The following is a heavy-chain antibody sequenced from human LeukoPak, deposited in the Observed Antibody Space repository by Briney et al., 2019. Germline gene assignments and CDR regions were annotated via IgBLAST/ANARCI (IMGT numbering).Heavy chain of an antibody. V-gene: IGHV4-31*03. D-gene: IGHD3-10*01. CDR2: IYYSGRT. Sequence: KPSQTLSLTCTVSGGSISSGNYYWTWIRQHPGKGLEWIGYIYYSGRTYYNPSLKSRVTISVDTSENQFSLKLSSVTAADTAVYYCARDLYGSGNGYFDHWGQGTLVTVSS. CDR1: GGSISSGNYY. J-gene: IGHJ4*02. CDR3: ARDLYGSGNGYFDH.